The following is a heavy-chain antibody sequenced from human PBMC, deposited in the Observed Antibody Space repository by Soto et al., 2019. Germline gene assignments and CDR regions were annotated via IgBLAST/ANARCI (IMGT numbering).Heavy chain of an antibody. D-gene: IGHD1-26*01. Sequence: SETLSLTCAVYGGSFSGYYWSWIRQPPGKGLEWIGEINHSGSTNYNPSLKSRVTISVDTAKNQFSRKLSSVTAADTAVYYCARGKVGAPSHYMDVWGKGTTVTVSS. CDR1: GGSFSGYY. J-gene: IGHJ6*03. V-gene: IGHV4-34*01. CDR3: ARGKVGAPSHYMDV. CDR2: INHSGST.